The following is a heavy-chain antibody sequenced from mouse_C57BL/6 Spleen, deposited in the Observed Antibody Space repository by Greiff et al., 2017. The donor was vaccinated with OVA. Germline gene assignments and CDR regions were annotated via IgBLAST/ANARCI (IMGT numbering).Heavy chain of an antibody. D-gene: IGHD1-1*01. CDR2: INPNNGGT. CDR3: AREGTVVPLFDY. J-gene: IGHJ2*01. V-gene: IGHV1-22*01. CDR1: GYTFTDYN. Sequence: VQLQQSGPELVKPGASVKMSCKASGYTFTDYNMHWVKQSHGKSLEWIGYINPNNGGTSYNQKFKGKATLTVNKSSSTAYMERRSLTSEDSAVYYCAREGTVVPLFDYWGQGTTLTVSA.